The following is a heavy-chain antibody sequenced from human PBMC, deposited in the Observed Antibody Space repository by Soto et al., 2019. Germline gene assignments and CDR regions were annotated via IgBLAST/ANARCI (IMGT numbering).Heavy chain of an antibody. J-gene: IGHJ4*02. CDR1: GFPFCRFS. CDR3: ARAGRRYGSAGREGY. D-gene: IGHD3-10*01. CDR2: ISYDRSNK. V-gene: IGHV3-30-3*01. Sequence: GGALKPPFSTSGFPFCRFSMHRGRPAPGKGLEWVAVISYDRSNKYYADSGRRLFTISRDTSKNTLQQQMNSLSDEETAVYCCARAGRRYGSAGREGYWGQGTLVTVSS.